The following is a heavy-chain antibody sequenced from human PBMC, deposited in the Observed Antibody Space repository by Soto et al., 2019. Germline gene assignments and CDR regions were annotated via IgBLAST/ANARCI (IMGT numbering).Heavy chain of an antibody. Sequence: VQLVQSGGEVKKPGASVKVSCKTSGYSFTTYGISWVRQAPGQGLEWMGWISAYNGNTNYAQKLQDRVTMTTDTSTSTAYMELRSLRSDDTAVYYCAREGPAPYYYYGMDVGGQGSTVTVSS. CDR1: GYSFTTYG. CDR2: ISAYNGNT. J-gene: IGHJ6*02. V-gene: IGHV1-18*01. CDR3: AREGPAPYYYYGMDV.